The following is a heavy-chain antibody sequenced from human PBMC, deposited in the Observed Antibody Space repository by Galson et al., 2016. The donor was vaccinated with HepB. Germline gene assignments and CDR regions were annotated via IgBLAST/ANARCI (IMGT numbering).Heavy chain of an antibody. CDR3: AAVLYCGNVNCYPPRDY. CDR2: LNPSGGST. D-gene: IGHD2-2*01. CDR1: GYTFTSYY. J-gene: IGHJ4*02. Sequence: SVKVSCKASGYTFTSYYMHWVRQAPGQGLEWMGILNPSGGSTTYAQKFQGRVTMTRDTSTSTVYMELSSLRSEDTAVYYCAAVLYCGNVNCYPPRDYWGQGTLVTVSS. V-gene: IGHV1-46*01.